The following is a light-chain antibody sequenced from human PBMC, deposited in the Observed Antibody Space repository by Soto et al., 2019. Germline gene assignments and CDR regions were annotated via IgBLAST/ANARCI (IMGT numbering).Light chain of an antibody. J-gene: IGKJ3*01. CDR3: HQSYSTLLT. V-gene: IGKV1-39*01. CDR1: QSISSY. CDR2: DAS. Sequence: DIQMTQSPSSLSASVGDRVTITCRASQSISSYLNWYQQKPGKAPKLLIYDASSLQSGVPSRFSGSGSGTDFPLTISSLQPEDFATYYCHQSYSTLLTFGPGTKVDIK.